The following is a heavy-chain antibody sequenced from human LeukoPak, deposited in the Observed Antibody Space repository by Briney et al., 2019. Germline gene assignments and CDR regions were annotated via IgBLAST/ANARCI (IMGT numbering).Heavy chain of an antibody. D-gene: IGHD3/OR15-3a*01. CDR1: GLTFSTIG. J-gene: IGHJ4*02. CDR2: IRYDRSNK. V-gene: IGHV3-30*02. Sequence: PGGPLRPSCEASGLTFSTIGMNWAAKAQGKGREGVAFIRYDRSNKYYADSVKGRFTISRDNSKNTLYLQMNSLRAENTAVYYCAKVAWTCPQDYWGQGTLVTASS. CDR3: AKVAWTCPQDY.